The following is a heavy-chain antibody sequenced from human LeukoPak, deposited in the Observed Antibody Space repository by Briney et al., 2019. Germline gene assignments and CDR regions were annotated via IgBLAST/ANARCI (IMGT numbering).Heavy chain of an antibody. J-gene: IGHJ4*02. CDR1: GFTFSSYW. CDR3: ARDRGSGWFPY. Sequence: PGGSLRLSCAASGFTFSSYWMSWVRQAPGQGLEWVANIKQDGSEKYYLDSVRGRFTISRDNAHNSLHLQMNSLRAEDTAVYFCARDRGSGWFPYWDQGTLVTVSS. CDR2: IKQDGSEK. V-gene: IGHV3-7*04. D-gene: IGHD6-19*01.